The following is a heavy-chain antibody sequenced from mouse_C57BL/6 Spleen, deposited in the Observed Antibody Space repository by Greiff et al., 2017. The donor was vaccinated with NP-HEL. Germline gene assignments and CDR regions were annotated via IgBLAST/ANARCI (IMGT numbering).Heavy chain of an antibody. Sequence: VQLQQPGAELVRPGTSVKLSCKASGYTFTSYWMHWVKQRPGQGLEWIGVIDPSDSYTNYNQKFKGKATLTVDTSSSTAYMQLSSLTSEDSAVYYCARAGGGFDYWGQGTTLTVSS. CDR1: GYTFTSYW. V-gene: IGHV1-59*01. CDR3: ARAGGGFDY. CDR2: IDPSDSYT. J-gene: IGHJ2*01.